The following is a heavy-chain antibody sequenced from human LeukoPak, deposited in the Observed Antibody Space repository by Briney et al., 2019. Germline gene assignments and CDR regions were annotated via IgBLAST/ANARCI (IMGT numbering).Heavy chain of an antibody. J-gene: IGHJ4*02. Sequence: ASVKVSCKASGYTFTAYYMHWVRQAPGQGLEWMGWSNPNSGGTNYAQKLQGRVTMTRDTSIRTAYMELSRLRSDDTAVYYCARTNYYDSSGHPDYWGQGTLVTVSS. CDR3: ARTNYYDSSGHPDY. CDR1: GYTFTAYY. V-gene: IGHV1-2*02. D-gene: IGHD3-22*01. CDR2: SNPNSGGT.